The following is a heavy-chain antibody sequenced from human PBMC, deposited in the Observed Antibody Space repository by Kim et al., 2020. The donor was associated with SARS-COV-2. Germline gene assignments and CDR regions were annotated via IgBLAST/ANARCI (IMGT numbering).Heavy chain of an antibody. V-gene: IGHV3-74*01. Sequence: GGSLRLSCAASGFTFSRYGMHWVRQAPGKGLVWVSRINSDGGSISYAASVKGRFTISNDNSKNTLYLQMNSLRAEDTAVYYCARDPGGLGMVATMYYYYYYMALWGTATTVTVSS. CDR2: INSDGGSI. CDR1: GFTFSRYG. D-gene: IGHD5-12*01. J-gene: IGHJ6*03. CDR3: ARDPGGLGMVATMYYYYYYMAL.